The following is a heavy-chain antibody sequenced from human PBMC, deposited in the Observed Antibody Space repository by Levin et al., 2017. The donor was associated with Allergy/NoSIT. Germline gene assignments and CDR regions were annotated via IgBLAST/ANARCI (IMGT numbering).Heavy chain of an antibody. Sequence: PPASVKVSCVASGVAFSSYSMNWVRQAPGKGLEWISYISSSSSSIDYAASVKGRFTISRDNAKNSLFLQMNSLRDEDTAVYFCAGMKSKILQAFGIWGQGTMVTVSS. CDR3: AGMKSKILQAFGI. J-gene: IGHJ3*02. CDR2: ISSSSSSI. CDR1: GVAFSSYS. V-gene: IGHV3-48*02.